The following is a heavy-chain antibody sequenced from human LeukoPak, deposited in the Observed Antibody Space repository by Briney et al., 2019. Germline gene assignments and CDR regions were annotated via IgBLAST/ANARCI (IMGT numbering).Heavy chain of an antibody. Sequence: ASVKVSCKASGYTFTSYGISWVRQAPGQGLEWMGWISAYSLNTNYAQNFQGRVTMTTDTSTSTAYMELRSLRSDDTAVYYCASGKIRYNYYYYYMDVWGKGTTVTVSS. V-gene: IGHV1-18*01. CDR1: GYTFTSYG. J-gene: IGHJ6*03. CDR2: ISAYSLNT. CDR3: ASGKIRYNYYYYYMDV. D-gene: IGHD5-18*01.